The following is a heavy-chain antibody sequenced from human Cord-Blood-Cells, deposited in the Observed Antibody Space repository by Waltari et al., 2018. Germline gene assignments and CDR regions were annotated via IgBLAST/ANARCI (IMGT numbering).Heavy chain of an antibody. V-gene: IGHV1-2*02. D-gene: IGHD1-7*01. CDR3: ARTLGNYDAFDI. CDR2: IHPNSGGT. Sequence: QVQLVQSGAEVKKPGASVQVSCKASGYTFTGYFMHWVRQAPGQGLEWMGWIHPNSGGTNDAQKFQGRVTMTRDTSISTAYMGMSRLRSDDTAVYYCARTLGNYDAFDIWGQGTMVTVSS. J-gene: IGHJ3*02. CDR1: GYTFTGYF.